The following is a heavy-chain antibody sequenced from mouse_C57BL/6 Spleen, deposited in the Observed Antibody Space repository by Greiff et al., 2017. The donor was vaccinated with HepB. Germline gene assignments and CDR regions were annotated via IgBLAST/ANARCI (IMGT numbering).Heavy chain of an antibody. Sequence: DVQLVESGGGLVKPGGSLKLSCAASGFTFSSYTMSWVRQTPEKRLEWVATISGGGGNTYYPDSVKGRFTISRDNAKNTLYLQMSSLRSEDTALYYCARHGGDYSNYVFDYWGQGTTLTVSS. V-gene: IGHV5-9*01. CDR2: ISGGGGNT. D-gene: IGHD2-5*01. J-gene: IGHJ2*01. CDR1: GFTFSSYT. CDR3: ARHGGDYSNYVFDY.